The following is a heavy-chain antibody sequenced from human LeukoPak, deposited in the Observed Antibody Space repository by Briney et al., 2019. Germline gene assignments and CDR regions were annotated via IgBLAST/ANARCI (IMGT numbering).Heavy chain of an antibody. CDR2: INHSGST. CDR3: ARDGSSGYLTSYYFDY. V-gene: IGHV4-34*01. D-gene: IGHD3-22*01. CDR1: DGSFSGYY. Sequence: SETLSLTCAVYDGSFSGYYWSWIRQPPGKGLEWIGEINHSGSTNYNPSLKSRVTISVDTSKNQFSLKLSSVTAADTAVYYCARDGSSGYLTSYYFDYWGQGTLVTVSS. J-gene: IGHJ4*02.